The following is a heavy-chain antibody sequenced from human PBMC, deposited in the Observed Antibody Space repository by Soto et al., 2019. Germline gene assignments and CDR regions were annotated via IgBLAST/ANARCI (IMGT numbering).Heavy chain of an antibody. CDR2: FDPEDGET. Sequence: PVEVSCKVSGYTLTDLSMHWVRQAQGKGLEWMGGFDPEDGETIYAQKFQGRVTMTRDTSISTAYMELSRLRSDDTAVYYCAREGYYYDSSGYLNYFDYWGQGTLVTVSS. V-gene: IGHV1-24*01. CDR3: AREGYYYDSSGYLNYFDY. J-gene: IGHJ4*02. D-gene: IGHD3-22*01. CDR1: GYTLTDLS.